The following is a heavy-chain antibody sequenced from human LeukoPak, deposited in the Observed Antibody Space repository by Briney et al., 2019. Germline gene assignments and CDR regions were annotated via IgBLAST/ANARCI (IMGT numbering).Heavy chain of an antibody. V-gene: IGHV3-30-3*01. CDR3: AKDLAGKN. CDR2: ISYDGSNK. J-gene: IGHJ4*02. D-gene: IGHD6-19*01. CDR1: GFTFSSYA. Sequence: GGSLRLSCAASGFTFSSYAMHWVRQAPGKGLEWVAVISYDGSNKYYADSVKGRFTISRDNSKNTLYLQMNSLRAEDTAVYYCAKDLAGKNWGQGTLVTVSS.